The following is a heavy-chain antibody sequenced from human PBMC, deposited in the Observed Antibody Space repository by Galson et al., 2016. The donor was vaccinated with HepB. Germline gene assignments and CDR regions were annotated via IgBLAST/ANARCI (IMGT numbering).Heavy chain of an antibody. V-gene: IGHV4-31*01. Sequence: TLSLTCTVSGGSISSGGYYWSWIRQHPGKGLEWIGYIYHSGNTYYNPSLKSQVTISVDTSKNQFSLKVRSVTAADTAVYYCARSRGLRTNGAFDIWGQGTMVTVSS. D-gene: IGHD4-17*01. CDR3: ARSRGLRTNGAFDI. CDR2: IYHSGNT. CDR1: GGSISSGGYY. J-gene: IGHJ3*02.